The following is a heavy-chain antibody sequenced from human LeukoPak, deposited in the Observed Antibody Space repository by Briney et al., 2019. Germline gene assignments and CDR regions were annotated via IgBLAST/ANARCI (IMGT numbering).Heavy chain of an antibody. Sequence: GGPLRLSCAASGFTFSSYGMHWVRQAPGKGLEWVAVISYDGSNKYNADSVKGRFTISRDNSKNTLYLQMNSLRAEDTAVYYCAKASSGWGQGTLVTVSS. J-gene: IGHJ4*02. CDR1: GFTFSSYG. D-gene: IGHD6-19*01. CDR2: ISYDGSNK. CDR3: AKASSG. V-gene: IGHV3-30*18.